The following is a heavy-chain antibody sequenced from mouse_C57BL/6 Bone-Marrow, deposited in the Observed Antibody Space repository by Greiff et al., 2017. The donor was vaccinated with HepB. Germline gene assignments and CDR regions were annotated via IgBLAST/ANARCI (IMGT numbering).Heavy chain of an antibody. CDR2: IYPRSGNT. D-gene: IGHD1-1*01. CDR1: GYTFTSYG. CDR3: SNCYGSSYYYFDY. J-gene: IGHJ2*01. Sequence: QVQLQQSGAELARPGASVKLSCKASGYTFTSYGISWVKQRTGQGLEWIGEIYPRSGNTYYNEKFKGKATLTADTSSSTAYMELRSLTSEDSAVYFCSNCYGSSYYYFDYWGQGTTLTVSS. V-gene: IGHV1-81*01.